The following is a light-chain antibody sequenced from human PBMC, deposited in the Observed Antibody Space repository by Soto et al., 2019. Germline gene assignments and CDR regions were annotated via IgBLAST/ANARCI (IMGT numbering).Light chain of an antibody. J-gene: IGLJ1*01. CDR3: CSYVGSYYYV. CDR2: DVS. V-gene: IGLV2-11*01. CDR1: SSDVGGYKS. Sequence: QSALTQPRSVSGSPGQSVTVSCIGTSSDVGGYKSVSWYQQYPGKAPKLMIYDVSGRPSGVPNRFSGSKSGNTASLTISGLQAEDEADYYCCSYVGSYYYVFGNGTKVTV.